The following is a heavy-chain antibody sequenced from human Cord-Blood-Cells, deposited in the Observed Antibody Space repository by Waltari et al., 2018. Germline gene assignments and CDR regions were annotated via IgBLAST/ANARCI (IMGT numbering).Heavy chain of an antibody. CDR1: GFTLSSYS. J-gene: IGHJ4*02. CDR2: ISSSSSYI. D-gene: IGHD2-2*01. V-gene: IGHV3-21*01. Sequence: EVQLVESGGGLVKPGGSLRLSCAASGFTLSSYSMNWVRQAPGKGLEWVSSISSSSSYIYYADSVKGRFTISRDNAKNSLYLQMNSLRAEDTAVYYCARDAEYCSSTSCYFDYWGQGTLVTVSS. CDR3: ARDAEYCSSTSCYFDY.